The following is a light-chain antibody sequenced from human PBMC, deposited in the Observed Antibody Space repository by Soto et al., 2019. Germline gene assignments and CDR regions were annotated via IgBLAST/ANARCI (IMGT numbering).Light chain of an antibody. V-gene: IGKV1-33*01. CDR2: HAS. J-gene: IGKJ5*01. CDR3: QQYYGLPPLT. CDR1: QNISHN. Sequence: DIQMTQSPSSLSASEGDRGTITCRASQNISHNLSWYQQKPGKAPNLLIYHASKLAKGVTSRFSGSGSGRDFSFIITSLQREDLATYYCQQYYGLPPLTFGQGTRLEIK.